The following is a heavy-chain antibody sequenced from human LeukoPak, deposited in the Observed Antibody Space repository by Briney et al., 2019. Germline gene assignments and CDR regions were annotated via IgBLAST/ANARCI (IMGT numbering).Heavy chain of an antibody. CDR3: ARELSQIVWGGLDY. CDR1: GFMFSSNW. D-gene: IGHD2-21*01. J-gene: IGHJ4*02. CDR2: IKEDGTET. Sequence: GGSLRLSCAASGFMFSSNWMSWVRLAPGKGLEWVANIKEDGTETYYVDSVKGRFTISRDNAKNSLYLQMNSLRVEDTAVYYCARELSQIVWGGLDYGGQGTLVSVSS. V-gene: IGHV3-7*03.